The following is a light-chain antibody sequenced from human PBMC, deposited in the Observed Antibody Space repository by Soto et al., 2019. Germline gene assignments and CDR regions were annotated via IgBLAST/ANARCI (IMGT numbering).Light chain of an antibody. CDR1: QSITTW. V-gene: IGKV1-5*03. CDR3: QKYNVYQYT. CDR2: KAT. Sequence: DIQMTQSPSTLSASVGDRVTITCRASQSITTWLAWYQQKPGKAPKLLIYKATNLQSGVPSRFSGSGSGTEFSSTTSGLHPEDFAIYSCQKYNVYQYTFGRGPNWRSN. J-gene: IGKJ2*01.